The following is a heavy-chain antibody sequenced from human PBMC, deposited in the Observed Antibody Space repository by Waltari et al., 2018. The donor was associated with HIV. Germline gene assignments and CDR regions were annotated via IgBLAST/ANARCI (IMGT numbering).Heavy chain of an antibody. V-gene: IGHV4-34*01. CDR1: GGSFSNYS. Sequence: QVQLQQWGAGLLKPSETLSLTCAVYGGSFSNYSWSWIRQPRGKGLGWIGESSHSGITNYNPSLKSRLTISVDTSKKQFSLNVTYVTGADTAVYYCARHGFKSSGGDYTCRSGNWFDPWGQGTLVTVSS. CDR2: SSHSGIT. CDR3: ARHGFKSSGGDYTCRSGNWFDP. J-gene: IGHJ5*02. D-gene: IGHD4-17*01.